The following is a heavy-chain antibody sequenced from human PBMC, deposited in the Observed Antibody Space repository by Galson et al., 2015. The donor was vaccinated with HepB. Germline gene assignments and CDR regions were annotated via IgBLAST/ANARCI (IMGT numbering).Heavy chain of an antibody. CDR1: GFTFSSYW. D-gene: IGHD5-12*01. CDR3: ARDPLRPYYYYGMDV. CDR2: IKQDGSEK. V-gene: IGHV3-7*03. Sequence: SLRLSCAASGFTFSSYWMSWVRQAPGKGLEWVANIKQDGSEKYYVDSVKGRFTISRDNAKNSLYLQMNSLRAEDTAVYYCARDPLRPYYYYGMDVWGQGTTVTVSS. J-gene: IGHJ6*02.